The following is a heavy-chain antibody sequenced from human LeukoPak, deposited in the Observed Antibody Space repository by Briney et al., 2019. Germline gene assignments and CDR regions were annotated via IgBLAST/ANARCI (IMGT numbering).Heavy chain of an antibody. CDR3: ASRMVVTGTRGFDN. D-gene: IGHD6-19*01. CDR2: MYYSGTP. J-gene: IGHJ4*02. V-gene: IGHV4-39*01. Sequence: SETLSLTCTVSGGSIASTSHYWAWIRQPPGKGLEWIGYMYYSGTPYYNPSLKSRVTISVDTPKNQFSLSLTSVTAADTALYYCASRMVVTGTRGFDNWGQGTLVTVS. CDR1: GGSIASTSHY.